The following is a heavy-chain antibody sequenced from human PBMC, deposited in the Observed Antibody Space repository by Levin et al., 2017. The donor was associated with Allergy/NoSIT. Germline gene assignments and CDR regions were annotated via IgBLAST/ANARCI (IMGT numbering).Heavy chain of an antibody. D-gene: IGHD6-19*01. V-gene: IGHV3-73*01. Sequence: LSLTCAASGFTFSGSAMHWVRQASGKGLAWVGRIRSKANSYATAYAAAVKGRFTISRDDSKNTAYLQMNSLKTEDTAVYYCTSYSSGWFGYWGQGTLVTVSS. CDR1: GFTFSGSA. CDR3: TSYSSGWFGY. J-gene: IGHJ4*02. CDR2: IRSKANSYAT.